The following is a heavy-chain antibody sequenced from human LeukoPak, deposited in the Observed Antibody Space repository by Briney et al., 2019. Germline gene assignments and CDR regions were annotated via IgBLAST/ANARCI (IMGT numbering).Heavy chain of an antibody. CDR3: TYDWPGY. CDR2: IRSKANSYAT. D-gene: IGHD3-9*01. J-gene: IGHJ4*02. Sequence: GGSLRLSCAASGFTFSNAWMSWVRQAPGKGLEWVGRIRSKANSYATAYAASVKGRFTISRDDSKNTAYLQMNSLKTEDTAVYYCTYDWPGYWGQGTLVTVSS. CDR1: GFTFSNAW. V-gene: IGHV3-73*01.